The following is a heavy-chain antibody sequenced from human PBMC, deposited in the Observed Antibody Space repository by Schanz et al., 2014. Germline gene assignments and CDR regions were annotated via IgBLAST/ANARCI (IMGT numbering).Heavy chain of an antibody. CDR1: GGSISSATYY. V-gene: IGHV4-61*02. Sequence: QVQLQESGPGLVKPSQTLSLTCTVSGGSISSATYYWSWVRQPAGKGLEWIGRIYSRGSSTYNPSRKGRVTIPIATPTTQPPRKLNPVTAADTAVYYCARGGSVATIAPYTWFDPWGQGTLVTVSS. D-gene: IGHD5-12*01. CDR3: ARGGSVATIAPYTWFDP. J-gene: IGHJ5*02. CDR2: IYSRGSS.